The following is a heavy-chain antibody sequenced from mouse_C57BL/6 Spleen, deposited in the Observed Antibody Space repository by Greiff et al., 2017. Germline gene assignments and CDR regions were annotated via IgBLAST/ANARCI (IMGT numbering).Heavy chain of an antibody. CDR2: IDPSDSYP. D-gene: IGHD1-1*01. CDR3: ARGEILRYYAMDY. V-gene: IGHV1-69*01. CDR1: GYTFTSYW. Sequence: QVQLQQPGAELVMPGASVKLSCKASGYTFTSYWMHWVKQRPGQGLEWIGEIDPSDSYPNYNQKFKGKSTLTVDKSSSTAYMQLSSLTSEDSAVYYCARGEILRYYAMDYWGQGTSVTVSS. J-gene: IGHJ4*01.